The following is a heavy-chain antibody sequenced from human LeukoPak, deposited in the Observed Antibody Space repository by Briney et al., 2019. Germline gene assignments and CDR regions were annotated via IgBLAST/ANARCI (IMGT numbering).Heavy chain of an antibody. CDR3: ARDVDNWNDMGNYYFDY. Sequence: ASVKVSCKAFGYTFTSYFMHWVRQAPGQGLEWMGIINPSGGSTTYAQKFQGRVTMTRDTSTSTVYMELSSLRSEDTAVYYCARDVDNWNDMGNYYFDYWGQGTLVTVSS. CDR2: INPSGGST. J-gene: IGHJ4*02. CDR1: GYTFTSYF. D-gene: IGHD1-20*01. V-gene: IGHV1-46*03.